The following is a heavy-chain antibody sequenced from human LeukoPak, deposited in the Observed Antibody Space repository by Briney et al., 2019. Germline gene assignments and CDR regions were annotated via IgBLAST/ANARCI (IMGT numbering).Heavy chain of an antibody. J-gene: IGHJ4*02. D-gene: IGHD6-19*01. CDR3: AKVSVTGAYYFDY. CDR2: MSGSGAST. Sequence: GGSLRLSCAASGFIFSNCAMSWVRQAPGKGLEWVSAMSGSGASTNYADSVKGRFTISRHNSKNTLYLQMNSLRAEDTAVYYCAKVSVTGAYYFDYWGQGTLVTVSS. CDR1: GFIFSNCA. V-gene: IGHV3-23*01.